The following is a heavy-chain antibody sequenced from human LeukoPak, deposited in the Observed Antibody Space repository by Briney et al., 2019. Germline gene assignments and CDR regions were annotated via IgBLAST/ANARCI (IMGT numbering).Heavy chain of an antibody. J-gene: IGHJ4*02. V-gene: IGHV3-21*04. Sequence: GSLRLFCAASGFHLRSHSMNWVRPAPGEGPEWVSSISSSSSYIYYADSVKGRFTISRDNAKNSLYLQMSSLRAEDTAVYYCAREAKVPNDFDYWGQGTLVTVSS. CDR3: AREAKVPNDFDY. CDR2: ISSSSSYI. D-gene: IGHD2-2*01. CDR1: GFHLRSHS.